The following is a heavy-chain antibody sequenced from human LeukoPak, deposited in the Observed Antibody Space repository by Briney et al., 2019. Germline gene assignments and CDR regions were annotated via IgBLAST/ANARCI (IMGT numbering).Heavy chain of an antibody. CDR2: INAGNGNI. D-gene: IGHD2-2*01. CDR3: ARGGSGVPAAPNY. Sequence: ASVKVSCKTSGYTFTAFGIHWLRQAPGQRLECMGWINAGNGNIYYSPDFQGRVTMTRDTSTSTVYMELSSLRSEDTAVYYCARGGSGVPAAPNYWGQGTLVTVSS. CDR1: GYTFTAFG. V-gene: IGHV1-3*03. J-gene: IGHJ4*02.